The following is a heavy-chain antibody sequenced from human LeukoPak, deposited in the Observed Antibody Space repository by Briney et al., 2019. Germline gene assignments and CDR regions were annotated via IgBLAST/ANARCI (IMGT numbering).Heavy chain of an antibody. J-gene: IGHJ4*02. CDR2: IYYSGST. Sequence: KTSETLSLTCTVSVGSISDNYYYWAWIRQPPGKGLEWTGSIYYSGSTYYNPSLKSRVTISVDTSKDQFSLELRSVTAADTAVYHYARQTESYYFDYWGQGTLVTVSS. CDR3: ARQTESYYFDY. D-gene: IGHD1-14*01. CDR1: VGSISDNYYY. V-gene: IGHV4-39*01.